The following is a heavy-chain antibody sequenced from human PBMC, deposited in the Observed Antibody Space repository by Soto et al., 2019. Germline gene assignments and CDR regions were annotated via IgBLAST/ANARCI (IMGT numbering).Heavy chain of an antibody. CDR3: ARGPSDIVVVPAAPYYYYGMDV. V-gene: IGHV4-34*01. Sequence: NPSETLSLTCAVYGGSFSGYYWSWIRQPPGKGLEWIGEINHSGSTNYNPSLKSRVTISVDTSKNQFSLKLSSVTAADTAVYYCARGPSDIVVVPAAPYYYYGMDVWGQGTTVTVSS. CDR2: INHSGST. D-gene: IGHD2-2*01. CDR1: GGSFSGYY. J-gene: IGHJ6*02.